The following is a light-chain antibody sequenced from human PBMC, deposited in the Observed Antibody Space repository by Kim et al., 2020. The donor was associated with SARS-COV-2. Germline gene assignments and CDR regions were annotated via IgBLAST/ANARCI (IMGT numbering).Light chain of an antibody. J-gene: IGKJ2*03. V-gene: IGKV1-5*03. CDR3: QQFDSTPSS. CDR2: KAS. Sequence: SASARDRVTISCRARQTFGNWLAWYQYTSGKAPKLLIYKASTLESGVPSRFSGSRSGTEFTLTISGLQPDDFATYYCQQFDSTPSSFGQGTKLEI. CDR1: QTFGNW.